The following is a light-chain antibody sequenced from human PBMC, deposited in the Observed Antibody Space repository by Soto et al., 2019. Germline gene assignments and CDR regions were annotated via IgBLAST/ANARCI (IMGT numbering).Light chain of an antibody. CDR2: GAS. CDR3: QQYGSSPLT. J-gene: IGKJ4*01. Sequence: EIGLTQSPDTLSLSPGERATLSCRASESVSTSYLAWYQQKPGQAPRLLIYGASSRATGIPDRFSGSGSGTDFTLTISRLEPEDFAVYYCQQYGSSPLTFGGGTKVDIK. CDR1: ESVSTSY. V-gene: IGKV3-20*01.